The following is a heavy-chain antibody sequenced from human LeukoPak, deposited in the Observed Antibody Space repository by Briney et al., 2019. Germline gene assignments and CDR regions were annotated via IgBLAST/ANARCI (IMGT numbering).Heavy chain of an antibody. D-gene: IGHD3-10*01. CDR3: ARDGGTVNYYGSGSSNYYYGMDV. Sequence: PGGSLRLSCAASGFTFSSYGMHWVRQAPGKGLEWVAVIWYGGSNKYYADSVKGRFTISRDNSKNTLYLQMNSLRAEDTAVYYCARDGGTVNYYGSGSSNYYYGMDVWGQGTTVTVSS. V-gene: IGHV3-33*08. CDR1: GFTFSSYG. CDR2: IWYGGSNK. J-gene: IGHJ6*02.